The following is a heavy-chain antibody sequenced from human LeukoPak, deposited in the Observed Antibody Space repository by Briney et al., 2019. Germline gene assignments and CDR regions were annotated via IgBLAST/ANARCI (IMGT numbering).Heavy chain of an antibody. V-gene: IGHV3-23*01. J-gene: IGHJ5*02. D-gene: IGHD6-25*01. CDR1: GFTFSNYA. Sequence: GGSLRLSCAASGFTFSNYAMSWVRQAPGKGLDWVSAISGSGGTTYTAGSVKGRFTISRDSSKNTLFLQMNSLRSEDTAVYYCAKFFPPSGGSSGWNWALGHWGQGTLVTVSS. CDR3: AKFFPPSGGSSGWNWALGH. CDR2: ISGSGGTT.